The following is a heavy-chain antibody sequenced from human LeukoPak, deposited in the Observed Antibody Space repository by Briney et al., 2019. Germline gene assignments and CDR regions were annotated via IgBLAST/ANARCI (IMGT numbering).Heavy chain of an antibody. Sequence: PGGSLRLSCAASGFTFSSYSMNWVRQAPGKGLEWVSYISSSSSTIYYADSVKGRFTISRDNAKNSLYLQMNSPRAEDTAVYYCARDLEYYYGSGSYRHDYWGQGTLVTVSS. CDR2: ISSSSSTI. CDR3: ARDLEYYYGSGSYRHDY. V-gene: IGHV3-48*01. D-gene: IGHD3-10*01. J-gene: IGHJ4*02. CDR1: GFTFSSYS.